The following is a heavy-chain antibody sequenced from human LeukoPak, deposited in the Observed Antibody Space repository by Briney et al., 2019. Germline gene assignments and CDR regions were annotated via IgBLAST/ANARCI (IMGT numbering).Heavy chain of an antibody. V-gene: IGHV3-21*01. CDR3: ARCPITIFGVVNPNYYYYGMDV. J-gene: IGHJ6*02. CDR1: GFTFSGYS. CDR2: ISSSSSYI. D-gene: IGHD3-3*01. Sequence: GGSLRLSCAASGFTFSGYSMNWVRQAPGKGLEWVSSISSSSSYIYYADSVKGRFTISRDNAKNSLYLQMNSLRAEDTAVYYCARCPITIFGVVNPNYYYYGMDVWGQGTTVTVSS.